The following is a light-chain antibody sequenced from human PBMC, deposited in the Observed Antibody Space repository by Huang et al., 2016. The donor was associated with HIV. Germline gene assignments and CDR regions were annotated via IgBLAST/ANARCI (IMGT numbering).Light chain of an antibody. CDR2: SAS. CDR3: QQGYSALST. Sequence: DILLTQSPSSLSASVGDRVTITCRASQNINTYLNWYQHKPGKAPNLLIHSASTLQTGVPPRFSGSGSGTDFTLTVNRLQPEDSATYYCQQGYSALSTFGQGTRL. CDR1: QNINTY. V-gene: IGKV1-39*01. J-gene: IGKJ5*01.